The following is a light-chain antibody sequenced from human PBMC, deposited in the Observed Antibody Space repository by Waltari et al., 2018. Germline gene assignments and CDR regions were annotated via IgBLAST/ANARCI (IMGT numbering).Light chain of an antibody. Sequence: QTVVTQEPSFSVSPGGTATLPCCLSSGSVSTSYHHSWYQQTPGQAPRTLIYNTTTRSSGVPDRFSGSILGKKAALTITGAQADDESDYYCVLYMGSGISVFGGGTKLTVL. CDR1: SGSVSTSYH. CDR3: VLYMGSGISV. V-gene: IGLV8-61*01. J-gene: IGLJ2*01. CDR2: NTT.